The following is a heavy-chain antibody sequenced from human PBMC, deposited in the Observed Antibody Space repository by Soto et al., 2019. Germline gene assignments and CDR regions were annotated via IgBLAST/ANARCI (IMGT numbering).Heavy chain of an antibody. CDR3: AGDLPPVDS. J-gene: IGHJ4*02. V-gene: IGHV1-3*01. CDR1: GYTFTSYA. CDR2: INAGNGNT. Sequence: QVPLVQSGAEVKKPGASVRVSCKASGYTFTSYAMHWVRQAPGQRLEWMGWINAGNGNTKYSQKFQGRVTITRDTSARTAYTELSGLRSEDTAVYYCAGDLPPVDSWGQGSLVTVSS.